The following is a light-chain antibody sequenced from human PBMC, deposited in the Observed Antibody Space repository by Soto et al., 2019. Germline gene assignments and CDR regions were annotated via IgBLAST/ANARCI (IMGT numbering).Light chain of an antibody. Sequence: QSALTQPASVSGSAGQSITISCSGTMRDVGAYNLVSWYQQHPGTAPKLMIYEVSNRPSGVSNRFSGSKSGNTASLTISGLQAEDEADYYCSSYTSSSTLVFGTGTKVTVL. CDR1: MRDVGAYNL. CDR2: EVS. V-gene: IGLV2-14*01. J-gene: IGLJ1*01. CDR3: SSYTSSSTLV.